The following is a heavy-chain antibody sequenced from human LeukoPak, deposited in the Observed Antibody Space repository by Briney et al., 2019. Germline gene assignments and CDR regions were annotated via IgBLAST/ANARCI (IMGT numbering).Heavy chain of an antibody. Sequence: PSETLSLTCTVSGGSISSSSYYWGWIRQPPGKGLEWIGSISYSGSTYYNSSLKSRVTMSADTSKNQFSLKLSSVSAADTAVYFCASALGYCSGGSCEYFFDDWGQGTLVTVSS. V-gene: IGHV4-39*01. J-gene: IGHJ4*02. CDR2: ISYSGST. D-gene: IGHD2-15*01. CDR1: GGSISSSSYY. CDR3: ASALGYCSGGSCEYFFDD.